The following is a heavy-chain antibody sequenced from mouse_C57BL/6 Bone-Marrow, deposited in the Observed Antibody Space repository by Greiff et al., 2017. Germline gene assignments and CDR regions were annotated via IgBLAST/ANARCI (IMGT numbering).Heavy chain of an antibody. CDR3: ARANYYGNSDY. D-gene: IGHD1-1*01. CDR1: GYTFTSYW. J-gene: IGHJ2*01. Sequence: QVQLQQPGAELVKPGASVKLSCKASGYTFTSYWMQWVKQRPGQGLEWIGEIDPSDSYTNYNQKFKGKATLTVDTSSSTAYMQLSSLTSEDSAVYYCARANYYGNSDYWGQGTTLTVSS. CDR2: IDPSDSYT. V-gene: IGHV1-50*01.